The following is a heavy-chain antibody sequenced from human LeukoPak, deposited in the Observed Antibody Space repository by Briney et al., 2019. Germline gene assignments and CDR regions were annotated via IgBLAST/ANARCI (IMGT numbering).Heavy chain of an antibody. D-gene: IGHD6-13*01. V-gene: IGHV4-38-2*02. J-gene: IGHJ5*02. CDR1: GYSISSGYY. CDR2: IYYSGST. CDR3: AREDRWGSSWPRNWFDP. Sequence: PSETLSLTCTVSGYSISSGYYWGWIRQPPGKGLEWIGSIYYSGSTYYNPSLKSRVTISVDTSKNQFSLKLSSVTAADTAVYYCAREDRWGSSWPRNWFDPWGQGTLVTVSS.